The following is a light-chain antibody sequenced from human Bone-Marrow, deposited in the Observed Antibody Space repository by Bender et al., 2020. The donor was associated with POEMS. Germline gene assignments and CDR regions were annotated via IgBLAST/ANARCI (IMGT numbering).Light chain of an antibody. CDR1: SSDIGVSNF. CDR3: TSYTTSDTWV. CDR2: DVS. Sequence: QSALTQPASVSGSPGQSITISCSGTSSDIGVSNFVSWYQHHPGKAPKLIIYDVSNRPSGVSYRFSGSKSGNTASLTISGLQAEDEADYYCTSYTTSDTWVFGGGTKLTVL. J-gene: IGLJ3*02. V-gene: IGLV2-14*03.